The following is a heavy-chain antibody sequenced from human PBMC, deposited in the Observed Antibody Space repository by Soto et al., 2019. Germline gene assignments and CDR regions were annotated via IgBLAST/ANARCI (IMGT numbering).Heavy chain of an antibody. CDR1: GGSISSGDYY. CDR2: IYYSGST. CDR3: ARDPRVRGVISSWFDH. D-gene: IGHD3-10*01. Sequence: PSETLSLTCTVSGGSISSGDYYWSWIRQPPGKGLEWIGYIYYSGSTYYNPSLKSRVTISVDTSKNQFSLKLSSVTAADTAVYYCARDPRVRGVISSWFDHWGQGTLVTVSS. J-gene: IGHJ5*02. V-gene: IGHV4-30-4*01.